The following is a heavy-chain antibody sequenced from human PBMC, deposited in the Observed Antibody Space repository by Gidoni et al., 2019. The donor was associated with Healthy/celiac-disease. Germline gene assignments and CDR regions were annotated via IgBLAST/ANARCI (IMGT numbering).Heavy chain of an antibody. CDR3: ARDYYDFWSGYVNWFDP. CDR1: GGSISSYY. J-gene: IGHJ5*02. D-gene: IGHD3-3*01. V-gene: IGHV4-4*07. CDR2: IYTGGST. Sequence: QVQLQESGPGLVKPSETLSLTCTGSGGSISSYYWSWIRQPAGKGLECIGRIYTGGSTTYNPSLKSRVTMSVDTSKNQFSLKLSSVTAADTAVYYCARDYYDFWSGYVNWFDPWGQGTLVTVSS.